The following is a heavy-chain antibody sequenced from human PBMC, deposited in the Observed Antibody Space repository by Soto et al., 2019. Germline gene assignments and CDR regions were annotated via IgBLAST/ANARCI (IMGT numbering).Heavy chain of an antibody. CDR1: GFIFSNAW. Sequence: PGGSLRLSCAASGFIFSNAWISWVRQAPGKGLEWVGRIKSKTDGETTDYAAPVKGRFSISRDDSKNTLYLQMNSLRTEDTAVYYCTTEIGSDYYGDYLDYCGQGTLVNVSS. V-gene: IGHV3-15*07. CDR2: IKSKTDGETT. D-gene: IGHD4-17*01. J-gene: IGHJ4*02. CDR3: TTEIGSDYYGDYLDY.